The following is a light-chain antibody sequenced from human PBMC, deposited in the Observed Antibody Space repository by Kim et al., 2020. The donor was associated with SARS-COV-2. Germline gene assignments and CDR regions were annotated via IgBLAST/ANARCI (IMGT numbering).Light chain of an antibody. Sequence: LSPGERATLSCRANQRISSNYLAWYQHKPGQSPRLLIHDASNRATGIPDRFSGSGSGTDFTLTISRLEPEDFAVYYCHQYIRSPYSFGQGIKLEI. V-gene: IGKV3-20*01. CDR3: HQYIRSPYS. J-gene: IGKJ2*03. CDR2: DAS. CDR1: QRISSNY.